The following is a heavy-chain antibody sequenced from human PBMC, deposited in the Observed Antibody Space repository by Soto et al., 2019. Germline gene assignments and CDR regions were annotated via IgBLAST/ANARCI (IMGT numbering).Heavy chain of an antibody. CDR2: IYYSGST. J-gene: IGHJ4*02. CDR3: ARAGTNMVQFDY. Sequence: SETLSLTCTFSCGSINSYFWSWIRQSPGKGLEWIGHIYYSGSTSYSPSLKSRVSISVDTSKNQFSLEVHSVTAADTAVYYCARAGTNMVQFDYWGQGTLVTVSS. D-gene: IGHD3-10*01. V-gene: IGHV4-59*01. CDR1: CGSINSYF.